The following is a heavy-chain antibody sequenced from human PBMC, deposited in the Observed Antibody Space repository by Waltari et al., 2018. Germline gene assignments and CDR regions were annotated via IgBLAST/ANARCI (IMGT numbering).Heavy chain of an antibody. J-gene: IGHJ4*02. CDR1: GGPFGSYA. Sequence: QVQLVQSGAEVKKPGSSVKVSCKASGGPFGSYAIRWVLQAPGQGLEWMGGIIPIFGTANYAQKFQGRVTITADESTSTAYMELSSLRSEDTAVYYCARGRYSYGPRPSGDFDYWGQGTLVTVSS. V-gene: IGHV1-69*01. D-gene: IGHD5-18*01. CDR2: IIPIFGTA. CDR3: ARGRYSYGPRPSGDFDY.